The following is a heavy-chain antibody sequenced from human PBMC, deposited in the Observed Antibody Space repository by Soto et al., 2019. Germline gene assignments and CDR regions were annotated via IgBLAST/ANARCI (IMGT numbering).Heavy chain of an antibody. CDR2: ISGSGGST. V-gene: IGHV3-23*01. Sequence: GGSLRLSCAASGFTFSSYAMSWVRQAPGKGLEWVSAISGSGGSTYYADSVKGRFTISRDNSKNTLYLQMNSLRAEDTAVYYCAKGAPGGDIVVVPAVWGAFDIWRQGTMVTVSS. D-gene: IGHD2-2*01. J-gene: IGHJ3*02. CDR3: AKGAPGGDIVVVPAVWGAFDI. CDR1: GFTFSSYA.